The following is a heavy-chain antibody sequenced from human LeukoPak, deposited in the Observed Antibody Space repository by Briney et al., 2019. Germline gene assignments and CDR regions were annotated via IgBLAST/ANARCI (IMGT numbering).Heavy chain of an antibody. CDR1: GFTFSSYE. V-gene: IGHV3-48*03. CDR3: ARDFGGYYYFDY. J-gene: IGHJ4*02. CDR2: ISSSGSTI. Sequence: QPGGSLRLSCAASGFTFSSYEMNWVRQAPGKGLEWVSYISSSGSTIYYADSVKGRFTISRDNAKNSLYLHMNSLRAEDTAVYYCARDFGGYYYFDYWGQGTLVTVSS. D-gene: IGHD1-26*01.